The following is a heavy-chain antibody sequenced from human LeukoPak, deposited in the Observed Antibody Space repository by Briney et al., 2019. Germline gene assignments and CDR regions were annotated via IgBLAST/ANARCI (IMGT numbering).Heavy chain of an antibody. CDR3: AREGPQKLVEWGFDY. D-gene: IGHD6-6*01. CDR1: GFTFSSYW. CDR2: IKQDGSEK. V-gene: IGHV3-7*01. Sequence: GGSLRLSCAASGFTFSSYWMSWVRQAPGKGLEWVANIKQDGSEKYYVDSVKGRFTISRDNAKNSLYLQMNSLRAEDTAVYYCAREGPQKLVEWGFDYWGQGTLVTVSS. J-gene: IGHJ4*02.